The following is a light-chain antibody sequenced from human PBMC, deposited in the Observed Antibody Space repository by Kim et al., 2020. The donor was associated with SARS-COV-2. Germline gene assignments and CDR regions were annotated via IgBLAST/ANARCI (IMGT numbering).Light chain of an antibody. Sequence: LPPRERATHTCRASQIINSNYLAWYQHKPGQAPGLLIFGATRRATGIPDRFSGSGSGTDFTLTISRLEPEDFAVYYCQQYRSSLHTFGQGTKLEI. J-gene: IGKJ2*01. CDR2: GAT. V-gene: IGKV3-20*01. CDR3: QQYRSSLHT. CDR1: QIINSNY.